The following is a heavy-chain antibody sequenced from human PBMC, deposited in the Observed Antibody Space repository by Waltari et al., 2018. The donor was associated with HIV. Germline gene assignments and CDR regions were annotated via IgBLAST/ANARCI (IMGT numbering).Heavy chain of an antibody. CDR1: GFTFSSYA. V-gene: IGHV3-30*04. Sequence: QVQLVESGGGVVQPGRSLRLSCAASGFTFSSYAMHWVRQAPGKGLGLVEIISDGGRNKYYADSVKGRFTISRDNSKNTVYLQMNSLRGEDTAVYYCARDGHFYDSRPLDYWGQGTLVTVSS. D-gene: IGHD3-22*01. CDR3: ARDGHFYDSRPLDY. J-gene: IGHJ4*02. CDR2: ISDGGRNK.